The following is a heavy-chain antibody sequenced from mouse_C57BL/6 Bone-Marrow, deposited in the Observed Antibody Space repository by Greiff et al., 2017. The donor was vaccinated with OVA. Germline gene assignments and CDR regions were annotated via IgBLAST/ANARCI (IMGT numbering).Heavy chain of an antibody. V-gene: IGHV1-82*01. CDR1: GYAFSSSW. CDR2: IYPGDGDT. CDR3: SRREYGYYASYFDY. D-gene: IGHD2-10*02. Sequence: VQLQESGPELVKPGASVKISCKASGYAFSSSWMNWVKQRPGQGLEWIGRIYPGDGDTNYNGKFKGKATLTADKSSSTAYMQLSSLTSEDSAVYFCSRREYGYYASYFDYWGQGTTLTVSS. J-gene: IGHJ2*01.